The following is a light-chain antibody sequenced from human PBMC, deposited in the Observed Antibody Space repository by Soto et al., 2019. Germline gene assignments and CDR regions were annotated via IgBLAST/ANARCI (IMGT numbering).Light chain of an antibody. CDR3: QQYDYSRT. J-gene: IGKJ1*01. Sequence: TLSASFGDRVTITCRASQSISTWLAWYQKKPGKAPKLLIYKASSLESGVPLRFSGSGSGTEFSLTIRGLQPDDFATYYCQQYDYSRTFGQGTKV. V-gene: IGKV1-5*03. CDR1: QSISTW. CDR2: KAS.